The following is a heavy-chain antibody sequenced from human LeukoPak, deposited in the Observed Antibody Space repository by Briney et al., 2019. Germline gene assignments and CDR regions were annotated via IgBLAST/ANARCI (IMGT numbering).Heavy chain of an antibody. Sequence: SETLSLTCTVSGDSISSYYWSWIRQPPGKGLEWIAYIYYSGSTNHNPSLESRVTISVDTSKNQFSLKLSSVTAADTALYYCARAGSGYSFDYWGQGTLVTVSS. CDR3: ARAGSGYSFDY. D-gene: IGHD3-22*01. V-gene: IGHV4-59*13. CDR1: GDSISSYY. CDR2: IYYSGST. J-gene: IGHJ4*02.